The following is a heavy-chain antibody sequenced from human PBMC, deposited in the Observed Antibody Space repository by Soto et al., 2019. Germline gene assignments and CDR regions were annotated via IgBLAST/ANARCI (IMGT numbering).Heavy chain of an antibody. CDR3: ARQRGYYDSSGLDY. V-gene: IGHV3-11*01. D-gene: IGHD3-22*01. J-gene: IGHJ4*02. CDR2: ISGGGGSTI. Sequence: QVQLVESGGTLVQPGGSLRVSCAASGFTFSDYYMTWVRQAPGKGLEWVSYISGGGGSTIQYADSVKGRFTISRDNAKNSLFLQMNSLRAEDTAVYYGARQRGYYDSSGLDYWGQGTLVTVSS. CDR1: GFTFSDYY.